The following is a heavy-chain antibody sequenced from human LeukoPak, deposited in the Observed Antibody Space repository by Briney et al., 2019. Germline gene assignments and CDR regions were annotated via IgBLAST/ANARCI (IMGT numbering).Heavy chain of an antibody. CDR2: ISGSGGST. V-gene: IGHV3-23*01. CDR3: ARGYMGMVNDY. J-gene: IGHJ4*02. CDR1: GFTFSSYA. D-gene: IGHD3-3*01. Sequence: GGSLRLSCAASGFTFSSYAMSWVRQAPGKGREWVSAISGSGGSTYYADSVKGRFTISRDNSKNTLYLQMNSLRAEDTAVYYCARGYMGMVNDYWGQGTLVTVSS.